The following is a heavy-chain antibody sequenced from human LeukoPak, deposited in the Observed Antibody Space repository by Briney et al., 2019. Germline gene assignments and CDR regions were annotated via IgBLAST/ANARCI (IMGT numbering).Heavy chain of an antibody. CDR3: ARGGAFDY. CDR2: IYISGVT. Sequence: SETLALTCSVSEDSMSSHYWSWIRQPAGKGLEWIGRIYISGVTNYNPSLKDRVTMSVDTSKNQFSLRLTSLTAADTAVYYCARGGAFDYWGQGTLVTVSS. CDR1: EDSMSSHY. V-gene: IGHV4-4*07. J-gene: IGHJ4*02. D-gene: IGHD1-26*01.